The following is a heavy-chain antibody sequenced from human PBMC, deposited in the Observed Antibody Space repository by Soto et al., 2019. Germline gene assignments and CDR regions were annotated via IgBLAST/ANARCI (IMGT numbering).Heavy chain of an antibody. CDR3: ARDITHPTYYDPPPV. CDR2: IKQDGSEK. D-gene: IGHD3-22*01. J-gene: IGHJ4*02. Sequence: PVGSLRLSCAASGFTFSSYWMSWVRQAPGKGLEWVANIKQDGSEKYYVDSVKGRFTISRDNAKNSLYLQMNSLRAEDTAVYYCARDITHPTYYDPPPVWGQGTPVTVSS. CDR1: GFTFSSYW. V-gene: IGHV3-7*03.